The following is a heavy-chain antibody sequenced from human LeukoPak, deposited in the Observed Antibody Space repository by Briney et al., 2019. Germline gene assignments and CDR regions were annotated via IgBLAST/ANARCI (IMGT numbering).Heavy chain of an antibody. CDR3: ARGGTRYCTSTSCSDYYYYGMDV. CDR2: MNPNSGNT. J-gene: IGHJ6*02. D-gene: IGHD2-2*01. Sequence: GASVKVSCKASGYTFSNYDINWVRQATGQGLEWMGWMNPNSGNTGYAQKFQGRGTMTRNTSINTAYMELSSLRSEDTAVYYCARGGTRYCTSTSCSDYYYYGMDVWGQGTTVTVSS. CDR1: GYTFSNYD. V-gene: IGHV1-8*01.